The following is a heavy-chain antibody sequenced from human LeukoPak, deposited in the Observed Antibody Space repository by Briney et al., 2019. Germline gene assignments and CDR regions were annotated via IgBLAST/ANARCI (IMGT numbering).Heavy chain of an antibody. D-gene: IGHD3-10*01. CDR2: ISGSGGST. CDR1: GFTFSSYA. V-gene: IGHV3-23*01. J-gene: IGHJ4*02. CDR3: AKAPGPVLLWFGESYFDY. Sequence: SGGSLRLSCAASGFTFSSYAMSWVRQAPGKGLEWVSAISGSGGSTYYADSVKGRFTITRDNSKNTLYLQMNSLRAEDTAVYYCAKAPGPVLLWFGESYFDYWGQGTLVTVSS.